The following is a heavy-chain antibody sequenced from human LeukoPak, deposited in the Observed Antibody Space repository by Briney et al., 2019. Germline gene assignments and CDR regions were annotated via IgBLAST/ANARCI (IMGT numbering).Heavy chain of an antibody. CDR1: GGSISSSSYH. CDR2: IYYSGNT. V-gene: IGHV4-39*01. J-gene: IGHJ4*02. D-gene: IGHD1-26*01. Sequence: PSETLSLTCTVSGGSISSSSYHWGWIRQPPGKGLELIGSIYYSGNTYYNPSLKSRVTISVDTSKNQFSLKLSSVTAADTAVYYCARAYSGSLFDYWGQGTLVTVSS. CDR3: ARAYSGSLFDY.